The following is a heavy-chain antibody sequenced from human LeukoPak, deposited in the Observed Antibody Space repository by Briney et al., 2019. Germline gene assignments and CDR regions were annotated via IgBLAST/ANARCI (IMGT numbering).Heavy chain of an antibody. J-gene: IGHJ4*02. CDR3: ARTKYYDSTSHPTTD. CDR1: GYTFTSYG. D-gene: IGHD3-22*01. Sequence: ASVKVSCKASGYTFTSYGISWVRQAPGQGLEWMGWFRAYIGKTNYAQKLQSRVTMTTDTTTSTAYMGLRSLRSDDTAVYYCARTKYYDSTSHPTTDWGQGTLLTVSS. V-gene: IGHV1-18*01. CDR2: FRAYIGKT.